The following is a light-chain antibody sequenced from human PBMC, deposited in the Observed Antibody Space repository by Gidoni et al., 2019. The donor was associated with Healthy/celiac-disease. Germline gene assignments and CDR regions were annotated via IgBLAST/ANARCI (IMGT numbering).Light chain of an antibody. CDR3: QQSYSTPLT. Sequence: DIQMTKSPSSLSASVGDRVTIICRASQSISSYLNWYQQKPGKAPKLLIYAASSLQSGVPSRFSGSGSGTDFTLTISSLQPEDFATYYCQQSYSTPLTCGGGTKVEIK. J-gene: IGKJ4*01. V-gene: IGKV1-39*01. CDR2: AAS. CDR1: QSISSY.